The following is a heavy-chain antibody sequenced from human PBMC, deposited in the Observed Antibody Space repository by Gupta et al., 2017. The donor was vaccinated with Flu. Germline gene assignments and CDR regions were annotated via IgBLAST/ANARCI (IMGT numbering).Heavy chain of an antibody. CDR2: IRAGDGNR. CDR3: TREKTLPTRRSGSGSFDH. D-gene: IGHD3-10*01. V-gene: IGHV1-3*01. J-gene: IGHJ4*02. Sequence: GQRLEWMGWIRAGDGNRRYSQRLQDRVTITRDTSANTVYMDLSSLRHEDTAVYFCTREKTLPTRRSGSGSFDHWGQGTLLTVSS.